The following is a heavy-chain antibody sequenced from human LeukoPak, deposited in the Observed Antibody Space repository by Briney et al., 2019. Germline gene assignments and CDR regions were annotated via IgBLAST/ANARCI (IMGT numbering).Heavy chain of an antibody. CDR2: ISYDGSNK. CDR1: GFTFSSYA. J-gene: IGHJ3*02. Sequence: GGSLRLSRAASGFTFSSYAMHWVRQAPGKGLEWVAVISYDGSNKYYADSVKGRFTISRDNSKSTLYLQMNSLRAEDTAVYYCAREGWPQFSAVAASYVGAFDIWGQGTMVAVSS. CDR3: AREGWPQFSAVAASYVGAFDI. V-gene: IGHV3-30-3*01. D-gene: IGHD6-19*01.